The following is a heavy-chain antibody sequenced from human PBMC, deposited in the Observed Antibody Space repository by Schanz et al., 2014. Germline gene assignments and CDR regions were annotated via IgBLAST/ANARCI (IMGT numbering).Heavy chain of an antibody. CDR2: ISPYNGNT. CDR3: ARDRRRYCSTASCLHDNWFDP. D-gene: IGHD2-2*01. CDR1: GYTFSSYG. Sequence: QVQLVQSGAEVKKPGASVKVSCKTSGYTFSSYGITWVRQAPGQGLEWMGWISPYNGNTNYAPKVQGRVTVTTDTSTSIVYMELRSLTSDDTAVYYCARDRRRYCSTASCLHDNWFDPWGQGTLVIVSS. V-gene: IGHV1-18*01. J-gene: IGHJ5*02.